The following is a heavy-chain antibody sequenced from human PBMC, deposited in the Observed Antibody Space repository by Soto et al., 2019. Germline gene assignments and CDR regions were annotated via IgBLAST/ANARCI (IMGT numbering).Heavy chain of an antibody. CDR1: GFTFSNAW. D-gene: IGHD2-15*01. Sequence: GGSLRLSCAASGFTFSNAWMSWVRQAPGKGLEWVGRIKSKTDGGTQDNAAPGKGGFTISRQDSKNTLYLQMNSLKTEDTAVYYCTTDPDIVVVVAATTAFDYWGQGTLVTVSS. CDR2: IKSKTDGGTQ. V-gene: IGHV3-15*01. CDR3: TTDPDIVVVVAATTAFDY. J-gene: IGHJ4*02.